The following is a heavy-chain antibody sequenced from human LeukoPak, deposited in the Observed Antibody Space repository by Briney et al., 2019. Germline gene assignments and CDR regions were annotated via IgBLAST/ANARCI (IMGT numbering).Heavy chain of an antibody. CDR2: IYYSGST. V-gene: IGHV4-59*01. Sequence: PSETLSLTCTVSGGSISRYYWTWIRQPPGKGLEWIGYIYYSGSTNYNPSLKSRVTISVDTSKNQFSLKLSSVTAADTAVYYCARDLRDGYANWYFDLWGRGTLVTVSS. CDR3: ARDLRDGYANWYFDL. J-gene: IGHJ2*01. CDR1: GGSISRYY. D-gene: IGHD5-24*01.